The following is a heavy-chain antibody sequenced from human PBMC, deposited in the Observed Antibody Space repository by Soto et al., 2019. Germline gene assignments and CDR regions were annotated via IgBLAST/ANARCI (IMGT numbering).Heavy chain of an antibody. V-gene: IGHV1-46*01. CDR3: ARDRPITIFGVVNPDYYYYYGMDV. D-gene: IGHD3-3*01. J-gene: IGHJ6*02. CDR1: GYTFTSYY. Sequence: ASVKVSCKASGYTFTSYYMHWVRQAPGQGLEWMGIINPSGGSTSYAQKFQGRVTMTRDTSTSTVYMELSSLRSEDTAVYYCARDRPITIFGVVNPDYYYYYGMDVWGQGTTVTVSS. CDR2: INPSGGST.